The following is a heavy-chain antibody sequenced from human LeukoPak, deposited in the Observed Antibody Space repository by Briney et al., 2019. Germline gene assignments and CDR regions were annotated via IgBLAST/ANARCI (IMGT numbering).Heavy chain of an antibody. CDR2: IYTSGST. V-gene: IGHV4-61*02. J-gene: IGHJ6*03. CDR3: ARDVPGDSSGYYTKNYYYYMDV. Sequence: SQTLSLTCTVSGGSISSGSYYWSWIRQPAGKGLEWIGRIYTSGSTNYNPSLKSRVTISVDTSKNQFSLKLSSVTAADTAVYYCARDVPGDSSGYYTKNYYYYMDVWGKGTTVTISS. D-gene: IGHD3-22*01. CDR1: GGSISSGSYY.